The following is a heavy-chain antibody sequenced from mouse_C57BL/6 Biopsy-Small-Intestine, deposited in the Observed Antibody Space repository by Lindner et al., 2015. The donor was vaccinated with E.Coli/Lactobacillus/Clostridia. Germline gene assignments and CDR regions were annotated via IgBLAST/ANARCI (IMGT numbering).Heavy chain of an antibody. V-gene: IGHV1S18*01. D-gene: IGHD6-1*01. CDR1: GFTFTRSA. Sequence: SVKVSCKAPGFTFTRSAMQWVRQACGQRLEWIGWIVVDSGNTNYAQKFQERVTITRDMSTTTAYMELSSLRSEDTAVYYCAAATFFDFWSGYSRRYDAFDIWGQGTMVTVSS. CDR3: AAATFFDFWSGYSRRYDAFDI. CDR2: IVVDSGNT. J-gene: IGHJ3*01.